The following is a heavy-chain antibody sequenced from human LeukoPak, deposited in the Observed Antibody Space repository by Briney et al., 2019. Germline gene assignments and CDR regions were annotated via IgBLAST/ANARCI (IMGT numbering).Heavy chain of an antibody. J-gene: IGHJ4*02. CDR3: ARESGLTMVRGTFDY. Sequence: GGSLRLSCAASGFTFSSYAMHWVRQAPGKGLEWVAVISYDGSNKYYADSVKGRFTISRDNSKNTLYLQMNSLRAEDTAVYYCARESGLTMVRGTFDYWGQGTLVTVSS. CDR2: ISYDGSNK. CDR1: GFTFSSYA. D-gene: IGHD3-10*01. V-gene: IGHV3-30*04.